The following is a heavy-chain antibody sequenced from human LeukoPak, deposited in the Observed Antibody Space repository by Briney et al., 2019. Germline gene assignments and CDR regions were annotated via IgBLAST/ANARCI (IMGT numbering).Heavy chain of an antibody. CDR3: ARPRGCGTSRCNNFDY. Sequence: GGSLRLSCAVSGFIFSDFSMSWVRQAPGKGLEWVAKMNEYGSEIFYVDSVKGRFTTSRDNAKNSLYLQMNRLRAEDTAVYYCARPRGCGTSRCNNFDYWGQGTLVTVSS. V-gene: IGHV3-7*01. CDR1: GFIFSDFS. CDR2: MNEYGSEI. D-gene: IGHD2-21*01. J-gene: IGHJ4*02.